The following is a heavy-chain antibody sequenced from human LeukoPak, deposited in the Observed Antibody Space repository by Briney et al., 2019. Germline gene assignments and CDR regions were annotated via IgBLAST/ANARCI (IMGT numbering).Heavy chain of an antibody. D-gene: IGHD4-23*01. Sequence: SQTLSLTCAVSGGSISGGGYSWSWIRQPPGKGLEWIGYIYHSGSTYYNPSLKSRVTISVDRSKNQFSLKLSSVTAADTAVYYCARHNDYGGNGFDYWGQGTLVTVSS. CDR1: GGSISGGGYS. J-gene: IGHJ4*02. CDR2: IYHSGST. V-gene: IGHV4-30-2*01. CDR3: ARHNDYGGNGFDY.